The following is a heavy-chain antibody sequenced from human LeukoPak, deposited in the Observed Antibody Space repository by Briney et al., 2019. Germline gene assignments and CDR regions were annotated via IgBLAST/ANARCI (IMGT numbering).Heavy chain of an antibody. J-gene: IGHJ1*01. D-gene: IGHD3-22*01. Sequence: GGSLRLSCAASGITFSSSAMSWVRQAPGKGLEWVSAISGGGGTTYYADSVKGRFTISRDNSKNTLYLQMNSLRAEDTAVYYCANSKVVVTPHFQHWGQGTLVTVSS. CDR1: GITFSSSA. CDR3: ANSKVVVTPHFQH. CDR2: ISGGGGTT. V-gene: IGHV3-23*01.